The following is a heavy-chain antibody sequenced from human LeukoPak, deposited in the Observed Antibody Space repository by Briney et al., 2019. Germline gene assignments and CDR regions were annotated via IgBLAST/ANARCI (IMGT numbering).Heavy chain of an antibody. CDR3: ARDGTAPGLYFDL. J-gene: IGHJ4*01. Sequence: GGSLRLSCEVSGFTFTDFWMNWVRQAPGRGPEWVASIRQDGSEKTYVDSVKGRFTISRDNTKDSLSLQLNGLRAEDTAVYYCARDGTAPGLYFDLWGQGTLVTVSS. D-gene: IGHD6-13*01. CDR2: IRQDGSEK. V-gene: IGHV3-7*01. CDR1: GFTFTDFW.